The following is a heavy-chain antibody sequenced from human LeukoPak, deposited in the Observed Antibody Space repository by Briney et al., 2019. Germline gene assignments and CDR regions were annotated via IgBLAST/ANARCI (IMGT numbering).Heavy chain of an antibody. Sequence: GGSLRLSCAASGFTFSSYAMNWVRQAPGKGLEWVSSISSSSSYIYYADSVKGRFTISRDNAKNSLYLQMNSLRAEDTAVYYCARVRYYYDSSGYFYYYGMDVWGQGTTVTVSS. V-gene: IGHV3-21*01. CDR2: ISSSSSYI. J-gene: IGHJ6*02. D-gene: IGHD3-22*01. CDR1: GFTFSSYA. CDR3: ARVRYYYDSSGYFYYYGMDV.